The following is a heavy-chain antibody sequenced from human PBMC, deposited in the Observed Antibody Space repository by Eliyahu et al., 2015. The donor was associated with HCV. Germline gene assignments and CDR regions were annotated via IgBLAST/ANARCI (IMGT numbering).Heavy chain of an antibody. CDR2: ISYDGSNK. Sequence: QVQLVESGGGVVQPGRSLRLXCXASGFTFSSYGMHWVRQAPGKGLEWVAVISYDGSNKYYADSVKGRFTISRDNSKNTLYLQMNSLRAEDTAVYYCARGGGYCSGGSCLDYWGQGTLVTVSS. CDR1: GFTFSSYG. CDR3: ARGGGYCSGGSCLDY. J-gene: IGHJ4*02. D-gene: IGHD2-15*01. V-gene: IGHV3-30*03.